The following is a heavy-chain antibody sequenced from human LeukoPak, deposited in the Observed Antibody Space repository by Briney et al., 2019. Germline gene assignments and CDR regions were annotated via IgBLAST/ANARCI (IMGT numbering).Heavy chain of an antibody. CDR1: GYTFTSYG. D-gene: IGHD6-13*01. J-gene: IGHJ6*03. Sequence: ASVKVSCKASGYTFTSYGISWVRQAPGQGLEWMGWIGAYNGNTNYAQKLQGRVTMTTDTSTSTAYMELRSLRSDDTAVYYCAREAAAGSTPLYYYYYMDVWGKGTTVTVPS. CDR2: IGAYNGNT. CDR3: AREAAAGSTPLYYYYYMDV. V-gene: IGHV1-18*01.